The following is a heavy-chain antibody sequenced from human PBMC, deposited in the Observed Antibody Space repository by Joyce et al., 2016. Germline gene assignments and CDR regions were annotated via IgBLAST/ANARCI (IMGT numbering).Heavy chain of an antibody. J-gene: IGHJ6*02. D-gene: IGHD5-18*01. CDR3: AKDFSASGMVMNWQYHYGMDV. CDR1: GFTFDNYA. Sequence: EVQLLESGGGLVQPGGSLRLSCAASGFTFDNYAMGWVRQAPGKGLEWVSLISGSGRSTYYANSVKGRFTISRDNSKNTLYLQLSGLRAGDTAVYHCAKDFSASGMVMNWQYHYGMDVWGQGTTVTVSS. V-gene: IGHV3-23*01. CDR2: ISGSGRST.